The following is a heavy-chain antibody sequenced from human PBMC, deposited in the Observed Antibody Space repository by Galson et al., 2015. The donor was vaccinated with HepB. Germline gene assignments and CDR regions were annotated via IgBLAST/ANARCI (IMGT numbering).Heavy chain of an antibody. V-gene: IGHV1-18*01. Sequence: SVKVSCKDSGYTFTNYGMPWVRQAPGQGLEWIGWISAYNGNTKHAQKVQGRVTVTTDTYTSAVYIELRSMRSDDTAVYYCARSLLRVGATPTKAFDYWGQGTLVTVSS. D-gene: IGHD1-26*01. CDR2: ISAYNGNT. CDR1: GYTFTNYG. CDR3: ARSLLRVGATPTKAFDY. J-gene: IGHJ4*02.